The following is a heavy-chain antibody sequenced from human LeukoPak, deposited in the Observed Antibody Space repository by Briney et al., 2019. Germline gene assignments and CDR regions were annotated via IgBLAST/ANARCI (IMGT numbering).Heavy chain of an antibody. Sequence: GGSLRLSCAASGFTFSSYSMNWVRQAPGKGLEWVSSISSSSSYIYYADSVKGRFTISRDNAKNSLYLQMNSLRAEDTAVYYCARGQGYYDSRGYYYFDYWGQGTLVTVSS. J-gene: IGHJ4*02. V-gene: IGHV3-21*01. CDR3: ARGQGYYDSRGYYYFDY. CDR2: ISSSSSYI. CDR1: GFTFSSYS. D-gene: IGHD3-22*01.